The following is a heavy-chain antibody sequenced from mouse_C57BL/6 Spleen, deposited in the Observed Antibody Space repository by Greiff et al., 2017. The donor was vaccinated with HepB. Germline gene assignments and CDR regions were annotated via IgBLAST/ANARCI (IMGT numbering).Heavy chain of an antibody. Sequence: VQLVESGPGLVQPSQSLSITCTVSGFSLTSYGVHWVRQSPGKGLEWLGVIWSGGSTDYNAAFISRLSISKYNSKSQVFFKMNSLQADDTAIYYCAESTIYWYFDVWGTGTTVTVSS. CDR3: AESTIYWYFDV. CDR2: IWSGGST. D-gene: IGHD5-1*01. V-gene: IGHV2-2*01. J-gene: IGHJ1*03. CDR1: GFSLTSYG.